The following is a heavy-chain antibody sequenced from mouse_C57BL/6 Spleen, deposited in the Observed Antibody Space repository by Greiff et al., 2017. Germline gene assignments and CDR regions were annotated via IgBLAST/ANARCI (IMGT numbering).Heavy chain of an antibody. V-gene: IGHV1-53*01. Sequence: QVQLQQPGTELVKPGASVKLSCKASGYTFTSYWMHWVKQRPGQGLEWIGNINPSNGGTNYNEKFKSKDTLTVDKSSSTAYMQLSSLTSEDSAVXYWARPHYGSNPAWFAYWGQGTLVTVSA. J-gene: IGHJ3*01. D-gene: IGHD1-1*01. CDR1: GYTFTSYW. CDR3: ARPHYGSNPAWFAY. CDR2: INPSNGGT.